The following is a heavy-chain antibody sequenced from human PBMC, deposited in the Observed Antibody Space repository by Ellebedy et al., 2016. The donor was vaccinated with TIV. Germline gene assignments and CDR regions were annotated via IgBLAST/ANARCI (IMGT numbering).Heavy chain of an antibody. CDR2: IKYDGSEK. D-gene: IGHD3-9*01. J-gene: IGHJ3*02. V-gene: IGHV3-7*03. CDR3: ARATGPASFDI. CDR1: GFTFNNYW. Sequence: GESLKISCRCSGFTFNNYWISWVRQDLGKGLEWVANIKYDGSEKYFVDSVKGRFSISRDNVKSSLSLEIDNLRADDTAVYYCARATGPASFDIWGQGTLVTVSS.